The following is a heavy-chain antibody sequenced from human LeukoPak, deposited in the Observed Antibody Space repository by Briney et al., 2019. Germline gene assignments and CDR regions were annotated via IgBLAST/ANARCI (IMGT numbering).Heavy chain of an antibody. D-gene: IGHD4-11*01. Sequence: GGSLRLSCAASGFTFSSYSMNWVRQAPGKGLEWVSYISSSSSTIYYADSVKGRFTISRDNAKNSLYLQMNSLRAEDTAIYYCVRVTTGSDYMDVWGNGTTVTVSS. CDR3: VRVTTGSDYMDV. CDR2: ISSSSSTI. J-gene: IGHJ6*03. V-gene: IGHV3-48*01. CDR1: GFTFSSYS.